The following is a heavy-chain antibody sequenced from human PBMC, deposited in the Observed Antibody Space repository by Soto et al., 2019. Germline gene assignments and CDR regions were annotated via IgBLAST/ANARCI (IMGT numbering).Heavy chain of an antibody. CDR1: GGSISSSSYY. J-gene: IGHJ5*02. CDR2: IYYSGST. Sequence: SETLSLTCTVSGGSISSSSYYWGWIRQPPGKGLEWIGSIYYSGSTYYNPSLKSRVTISVDTSKNQFSLKLSSVTAADTAVYYCARQISDYDILTGYYNRLYWFDPWGQGTLVTVSS. V-gene: IGHV4-39*01. CDR3: ARQISDYDILTGYYNRLYWFDP. D-gene: IGHD3-9*01.